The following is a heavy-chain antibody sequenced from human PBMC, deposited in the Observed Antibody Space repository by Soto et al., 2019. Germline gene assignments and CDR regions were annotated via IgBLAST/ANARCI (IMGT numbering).Heavy chain of an antibody. CDR1: WGSSINLGCH. Sequence: AFETPCLPRTVAWGSSINLGCHRGRIPQPPGKGLEWIGSIYYSGSTYYNPSLKSRVTISVDTSRNQFSLKLSSVTAADTAVYYCASHSGWRDMGYYFDYWGQGTLVTVSS. CDR3: ASHSGWRDMGYYFDY. D-gene: IGHD6-19*01. CDR2: IYYSGST. J-gene: IGHJ4*02. V-gene: IGHV4-39*01.